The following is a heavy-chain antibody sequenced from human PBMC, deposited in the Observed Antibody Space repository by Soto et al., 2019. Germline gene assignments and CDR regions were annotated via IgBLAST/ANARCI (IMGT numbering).Heavy chain of an antibody. J-gene: IGHJ5*02. CDR2: IDPVDSYA. D-gene: IGHD6-13*01. CDR3: ARIESIARNWFDP. CDR1: GFSFTNYW. V-gene: IGHV5-10-1*01. Sequence: WESLKISCKGSGFSFTNYWISWVRQMPVKGLEWMGNIDPVDSYANYSPSFQGHVTFSVDTSISTAYLQWSSLKASDTAMYFCARIESIARNWFDPWGQGTLVTVSS.